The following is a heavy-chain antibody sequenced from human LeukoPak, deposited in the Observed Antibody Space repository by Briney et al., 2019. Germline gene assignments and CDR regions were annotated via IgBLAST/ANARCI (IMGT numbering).Heavy chain of an antibody. Sequence: GGSLRLSCAASGFTFSSYGMHWVRQAPGKGLEWVAVISYDGSNKYYADSVKGRFTISRDNSKSTVYLQMNSLRAEDTAVYFCAKDDAWLQFDDWGQGTLVTVSS. CDR3: AKDDAWLQFDD. J-gene: IGHJ4*02. CDR1: GFTFSSYG. CDR2: ISYDGSNK. D-gene: IGHD5-24*01. V-gene: IGHV3-30*18.